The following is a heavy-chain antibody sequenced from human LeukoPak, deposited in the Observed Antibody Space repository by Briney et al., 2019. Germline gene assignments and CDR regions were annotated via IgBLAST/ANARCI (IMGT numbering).Heavy chain of an antibody. CDR3: ARIMITVTTSDY. V-gene: IGHV3-48*03. CDR2: ISSSGTTI. Sequence: GVSLGLSCAATGFTFSSYEMNWIRQAPGKGLEWLSYISSSGTTIKYADSVKGRFTISRDNAKNSLYLQVNSLRAEDTAVYYCARIMITVTTSDYWGQGTLVTVSS. D-gene: IGHD4-17*01. CDR1: GFTFSSYE. J-gene: IGHJ4*02.